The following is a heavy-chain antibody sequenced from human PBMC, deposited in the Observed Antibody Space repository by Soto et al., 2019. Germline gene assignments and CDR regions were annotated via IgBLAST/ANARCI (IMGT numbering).Heavy chain of an antibody. V-gene: IGHV3-23*01. CDR2: ISGSGGST. CDR3: AKDLRFLEWLSHDY. CDR1: GFTFSSYA. D-gene: IGHD3-3*01. J-gene: IGHJ4*02. Sequence: EVQLLESGGGLVQPGGSLRLSCATSGFTFSSYAMSWVRQAPGKGLEWVSAISGSGGSTYYADSVKGRFTISRDNSKNTLYLQMNSLRAEDTAVYYCAKDLRFLEWLSHDYWGQGTLVTVSS.